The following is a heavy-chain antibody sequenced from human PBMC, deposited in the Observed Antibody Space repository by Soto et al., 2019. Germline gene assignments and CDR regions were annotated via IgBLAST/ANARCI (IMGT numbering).Heavy chain of an antibody. CDR2: ISSSSSYT. CDR1: GFTFSDYY. Sequence: LRLSCAASGFTFSDYYMSWIRQAPGKGLEWVSYISSSSSYTNYADSVKGRFTISRDNAKNSLYLQMNSLRAEDTAVYYCAKAREDGDAFDIWGQGTMVTVS. J-gene: IGHJ3*02. V-gene: IGHV3-11*06. CDR3: AKAREDGDAFDI.